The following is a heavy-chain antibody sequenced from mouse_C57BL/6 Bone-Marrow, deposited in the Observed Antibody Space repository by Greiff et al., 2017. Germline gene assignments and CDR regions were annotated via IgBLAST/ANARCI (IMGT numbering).Heavy chain of an antibody. V-gene: IGHV5-4*01. J-gene: IGHJ2*01. Sequence: EVKVEESGGGLVKPGGSLKLSCAASGFTFSSYAMSWVRQTPEKRLEWVATISDGGSYTYYPDNVKGRFTISRDNAKNNLYLQMSHLKSEDTAMYYCARDDSFDYWGQGTTLTVSS. CDR3: ARDDSFDY. CDR2: ISDGGSYT. CDR1: GFTFSSYA. D-gene: IGHD2-12*01.